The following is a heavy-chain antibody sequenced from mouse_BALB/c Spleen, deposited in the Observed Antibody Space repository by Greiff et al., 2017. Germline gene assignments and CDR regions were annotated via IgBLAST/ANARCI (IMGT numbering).Heavy chain of an antibody. CDR1: GYTFTDYE. CDR2: IDPETGGT. Sequence: QVQLQQSGAELVRPGASVTLSCKASGYTFTDYEMHWVKQTPVHGLEWIGAIDPETGGTAYNQKFKGKATLTADKSSSTAYMQLSSLTSEDSAVYYCAREGYFYAMDYWGQGTSVTVSS. D-gene: IGHD3-1*01. V-gene: IGHV1-15*01. J-gene: IGHJ4*01. CDR3: AREGYFYAMDY.